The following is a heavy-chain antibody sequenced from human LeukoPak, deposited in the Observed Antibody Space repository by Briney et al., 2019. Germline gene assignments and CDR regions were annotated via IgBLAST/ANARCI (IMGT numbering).Heavy chain of an antibody. CDR1: GGTFSSHG. J-gene: IGHJ4*02. CDR3: ARSGVGYFYDNTGYYPLDY. V-gene: IGHV1-69*04. D-gene: IGHD3-22*01. CDR2: IIVMLGTT. Sequence: SVKVSCKASGGTFSSHGITWVRQAPGQGLEWMGRIIVMLGTTNYAQKFQGRVTITADKSTSTAYMELSSLSSEDTAVYYCARSGVGYFYDNTGYYPLDYWGQGTLVTVSS.